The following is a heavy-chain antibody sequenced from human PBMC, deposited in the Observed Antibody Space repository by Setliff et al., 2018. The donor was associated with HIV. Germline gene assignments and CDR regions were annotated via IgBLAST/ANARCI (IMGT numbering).Heavy chain of an antibody. CDR1: GNSFNGDF. CDR3: VTSPGSFTSVDETEAGDY. D-gene: IGHD6-25*01. J-gene: IGHJ4*02. Sequence: RASVKVSCKAPGNSFNGDFLNWVRQAPGQGLEWMGNIKLSSGGTKFAQKFLGRVTMTRDTSTNTAFMELRRLNSDDTAIYFCVTSPGSFTSVDETEAGDYWGQGTLVTVSS. CDR2: IKLSSGGT. V-gene: IGHV1-2*02.